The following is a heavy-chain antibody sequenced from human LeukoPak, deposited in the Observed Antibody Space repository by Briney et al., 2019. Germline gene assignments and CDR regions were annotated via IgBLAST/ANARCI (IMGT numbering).Heavy chain of an antibody. D-gene: IGHD5-12*01. CDR1: GFTFSNYA. CDR2: ISDSGTST. J-gene: IGHJ4*02. V-gene: IGHV3-23*01. Sequence: GGSLRLSCAASGFTFSNYAVAWVRQAPGKGLAWVSAISDSGTSTQYADSVKGRFTIFRDNSKNTVYLQMNNLGAEDTAVYFCAKGSTHWRDYYYFDCWGQGTLVTVSS. CDR3: AKGSTHWRDYYYFDC.